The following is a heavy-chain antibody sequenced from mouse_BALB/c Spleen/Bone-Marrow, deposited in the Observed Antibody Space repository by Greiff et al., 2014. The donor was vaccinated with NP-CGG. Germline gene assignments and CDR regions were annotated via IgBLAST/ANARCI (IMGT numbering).Heavy chain of an antibody. CDR3: ARGRGWYFDY. V-gene: IGHV1-80*01. J-gene: IGHJ2*01. CDR1: GYAFSNYW. CDR2: IYPGDGDT. D-gene: IGHD2-3*01. Sequence: QVQLQQSGAELVRPGSSVKISCKASGYAFSNYWMNWVKRRPGQGLEWIGQIYPGDGDTNYNGKFKGKATLTADKSSSTAYMQLSSLTSEDSAVYFCARGRGWYFDYWGQGTTLTASS.